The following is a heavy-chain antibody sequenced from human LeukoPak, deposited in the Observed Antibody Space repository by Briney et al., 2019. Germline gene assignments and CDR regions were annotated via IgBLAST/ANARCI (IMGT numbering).Heavy chain of an antibody. CDR3: ARGQKYTSSWLDY. D-gene: IGHD6-13*01. V-gene: IGHV3-23*01. J-gene: IGHJ4*02. Sequence: PGGSLRLSCAVSGFTFSSYAMTCVRQAPGKGLEWVSGISAGGGSTYYADSVKGRFTISRDNSKNTMDVQMNSLRAEDTAVYYCARGQKYTSSWLDYWGQGTLVTVSS. CDR2: ISAGGGST. CDR1: GFTFSSYA.